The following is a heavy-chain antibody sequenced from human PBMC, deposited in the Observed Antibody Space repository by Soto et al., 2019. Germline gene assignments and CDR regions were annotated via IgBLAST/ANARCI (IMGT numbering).Heavy chain of an antibody. Sequence: GASVKVSCKASGGTFSSYAISWVRQAPGQGLEWMGGIIPIFGTANYAQKFQGRVTITADESTSTAYMELSTLRSEDTAVYYCARGLNDVVVPAAIRDYYYHGMDVWGQGTTVTVSS. J-gene: IGHJ6*02. CDR1: GGTFSSYA. CDR3: ARGLNDVVVPAAIRDYYYHGMDV. D-gene: IGHD2-2*02. V-gene: IGHV1-69*13. CDR2: IIPIFGTA.